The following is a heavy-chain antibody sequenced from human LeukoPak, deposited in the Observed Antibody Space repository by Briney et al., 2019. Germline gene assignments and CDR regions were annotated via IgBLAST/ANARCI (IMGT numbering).Heavy chain of an antibody. CDR3: ARGAWAYGSSLYYYYYYGMDV. J-gene: IGHJ6*02. D-gene: IGHD6-13*01. CDR2: ISYDGSNK. Sequence: GGSLRLSCAASGFTFSSYAMHWVRQAPGKGLEWVAVISYDGSNKYYADSVKGRFTISRDNSKNTLYLQMNSLRAEDTAVYYCARGAWAYGSSLYYYYYYGMDVWGQGTTVTVSS. CDR1: GFTFSSYA. V-gene: IGHV3-30-3*01.